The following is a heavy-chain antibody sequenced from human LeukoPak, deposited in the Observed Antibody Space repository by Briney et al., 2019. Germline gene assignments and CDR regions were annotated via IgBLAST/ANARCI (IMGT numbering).Heavy chain of an antibody. Sequence: PSETLSLTCTVSGGSISSYYWSWIRQPPGKGLEWIGYIYYSGSTNYNPSLKSRVTISVDTSKNQFSLKLSSVTAADRAVYYCARLAHYYDSSGYWGILDYWGQGTLVTVSS. V-gene: IGHV4-59*08. CDR2: IYYSGST. CDR1: GGSISSYY. CDR3: ARLAHYYDSSGYWGILDY. D-gene: IGHD3-22*01. J-gene: IGHJ4*02.